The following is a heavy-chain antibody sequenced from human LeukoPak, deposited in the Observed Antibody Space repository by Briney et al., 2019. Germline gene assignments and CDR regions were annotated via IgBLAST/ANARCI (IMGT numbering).Heavy chain of an antibody. CDR1: GFTFSSNA. V-gene: IGHV3-30-3*01. J-gene: IGHJ4*02. Sequence: GGSLRLSCAASGFTFSSNAIHWVRQAPGKGLEWVAEISYDGGNTYYADSVKGRFTIFRDNSKNTLYLQMNSLIAEDTAVYYCAKEGTGIHFDYWGQGTLVTVSS. CDR2: ISYDGGNT. D-gene: IGHD1-1*01. CDR3: AKEGTGIHFDY.